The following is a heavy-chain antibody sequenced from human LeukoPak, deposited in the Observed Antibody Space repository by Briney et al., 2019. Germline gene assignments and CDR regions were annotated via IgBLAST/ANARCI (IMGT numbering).Heavy chain of an antibody. Sequence: ASVKVSCKVSGYTLTELSMHWVRQAPGKGLEWMGGFDPEDGETIYAQKFQGRVTMTEDTSTDTAYMELSSLRSEDTAVYYCATVEGWEPPRFVYWGRETLATVSS. J-gene: IGHJ4*02. CDR1: GYTLTELS. CDR2: FDPEDGET. D-gene: IGHD1-26*01. CDR3: ATVEGWEPPRFVY. V-gene: IGHV1-24*01.